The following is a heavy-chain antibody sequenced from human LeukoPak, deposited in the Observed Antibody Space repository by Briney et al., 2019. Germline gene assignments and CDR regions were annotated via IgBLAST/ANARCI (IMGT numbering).Heavy chain of an antibody. V-gene: IGHV4-4*02. CDR2: IYHSGMT. D-gene: IGHD5-12*01. Sequence: SGTLSLTCAVSGGSISSPNWWSWVRQPPGKGLEWIGEIYHSGMTNYKTSLKSRVTISVDESKNQFSLKLSSVTAADTAVYYCARDLGGYDSYWGQGTLVTVSS. J-gene: IGHJ4*02. CDR1: GGSISSPNW. CDR3: ARDLGGYDSY.